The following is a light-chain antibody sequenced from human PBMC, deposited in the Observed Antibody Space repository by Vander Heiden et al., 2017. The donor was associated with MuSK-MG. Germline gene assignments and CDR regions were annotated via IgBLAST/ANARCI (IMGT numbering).Light chain of an antibody. CDR2: SAS. V-gene: IGKV1-39*01. Sequence: DIQMTQTPSSLSASVGDNVTIACQTGQNISFFLNWYHQIPGTAPKLLIFSASLLHDGVPSRFSGSGFGTDFTLTVTSLQPEDFGTYFCQQSDSAPRTFGQGTKV. CDR3: QQSDSAPRT. CDR1: QNISFF. J-gene: IGKJ1*01.